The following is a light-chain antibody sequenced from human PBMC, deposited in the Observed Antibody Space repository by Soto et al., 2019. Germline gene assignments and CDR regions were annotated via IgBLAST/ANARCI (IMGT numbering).Light chain of an antibody. J-gene: IGKJ1*01. CDR3: QHSDTSSWT. CDR2: DVS. V-gene: IGKV3-20*01. Sequence: DIVLTQSPGTLSLSAGERATLSCRASQSVTSDYLAWYQQKPGQAPRLLIYDVSTRATGIPDRFSASGSGKELTLAINRLEPEDFALYYCQHSDTSSWTFGQGTRVEIK. CDR1: QSVTSDY.